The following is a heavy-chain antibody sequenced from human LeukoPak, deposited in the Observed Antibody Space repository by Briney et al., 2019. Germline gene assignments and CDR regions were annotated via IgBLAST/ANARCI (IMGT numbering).Heavy chain of an antibody. J-gene: IGHJ4*02. CDR3: ARGSSDLWFGELLYHY. V-gene: IGHV1-8*01. CDR2: MNPNSGNT. Sequence: ASVKVSCKASGYTFTSYDINWVRQATGQGLEWMGWMNPNSGNTGYAQKFQGRVTMTRNTSISTAYMELSSPRSEDTAVYYCARGSSDLWFGELLYHYWGQGTLVTVSS. D-gene: IGHD3-10*01. CDR1: GYTFTSYD.